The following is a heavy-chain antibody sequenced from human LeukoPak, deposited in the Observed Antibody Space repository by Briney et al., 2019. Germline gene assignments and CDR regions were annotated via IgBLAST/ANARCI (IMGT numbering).Heavy chain of an antibody. CDR2: INTNTGNP. Sequence: ASVKVSCKASGYTFTGYYMHWVRQAPGQGLEWIGWINTNTGNPTYAQGFTGRFVFSLDTSASTAYLQISSLKAEDTAVYYCARAEGYCSGSPGFSYWGQGTLVTVSS. CDR3: ARAEGYCSGSPGFSY. CDR1: GYTFTGYY. V-gene: IGHV7-4-1*02. J-gene: IGHJ4*02. D-gene: IGHD2-15*01.